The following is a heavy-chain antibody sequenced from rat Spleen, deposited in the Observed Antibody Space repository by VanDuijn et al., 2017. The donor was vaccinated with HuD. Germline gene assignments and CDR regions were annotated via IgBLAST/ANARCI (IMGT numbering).Heavy chain of an antibody. CDR3: VRSVFDY. J-gene: IGHJ3*01. CDR1: GFTFSDYY. CDR2: INYDGSST. Sequence: EVQLVESDGGLVQPGRSLKLSCAASGFTFSDYYMAWVRQAPTKGLEWVATINYDGSSTYYRDSVKGRFTISRDNAKSTLYLQMDSLRSEDTATYYCVRSVFDYWGRGTLVTVSS. V-gene: IGHV5-29*01.